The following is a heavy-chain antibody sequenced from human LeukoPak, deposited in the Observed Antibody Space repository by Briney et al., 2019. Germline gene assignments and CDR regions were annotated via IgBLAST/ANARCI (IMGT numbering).Heavy chain of an antibody. CDR1: GFTFSSYW. J-gene: IGHJ4*02. Sequence: GGSLRLSCAASGFTFSSYWMSWVRQAPGKGLEWVANIKQDGSEKYYVDSVRGRFTISRDNAKNSLYLQMNSLRAEDTAVYYCARNPVAGDFDYRGQGTLVTVSS. D-gene: IGHD6-19*01. V-gene: IGHV3-7*01. CDR2: IKQDGSEK. CDR3: ARNPVAGDFDY.